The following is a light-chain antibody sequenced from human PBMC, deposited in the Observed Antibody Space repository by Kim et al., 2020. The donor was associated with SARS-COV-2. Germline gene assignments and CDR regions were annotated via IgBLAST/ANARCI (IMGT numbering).Light chain of an antibody. CDR1: SSDVGNYNL. V-gene: IGLV2-23*02. J-gene: IGLJ2*01. CDR2: EVS. Sequence: QPYTISCAGTSSDVGNYNLVSWYQQYPGKAPKLMIYEVSKRPSGVSNRFSGSKSGNTASLTISGLQAEDEADYYCCSYAGSSTFVVFGGGTQLTVL. CDR3: CSYAGSSTFVV.